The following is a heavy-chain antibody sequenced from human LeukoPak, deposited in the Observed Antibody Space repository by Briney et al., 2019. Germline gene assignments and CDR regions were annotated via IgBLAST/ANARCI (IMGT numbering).Heavy chain of an antibody. CDR2: INPNSGGT. CDR1: GYTFTGYY. CDR3: ARGGDSLREGYLWSDKSEFDP. J-gene: IGHJ5*02. Sequence: ASVKVSCKASGYTFTGYYMHWVRQAPGQGLEWMGWINPNSGGTNYAQKFQGRVTMTRDTSISTAYMELSRLRSDDTAVYYCARGGDSLREGYLWSDKSEFDPWGQGTLVTVSS. D-gene: IGHD3-3*01. V-gene: IGHV1-2*02.